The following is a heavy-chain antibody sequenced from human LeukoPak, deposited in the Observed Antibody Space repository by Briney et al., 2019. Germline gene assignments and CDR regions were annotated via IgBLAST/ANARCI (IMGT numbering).Heavy chain of an antibody. CDR3: ARASVSSGYSVY. J-gene: IGHJ4*02. CDR1: GGTFSSYA. Sequence: ASVKVSCKASGGTFSSYAISWVRQAPGQGLEWMGWISAYNGNTNYAQKLQGRVTMTTDTSTSTAYMELRSLRSDDTAVYYCARASVSSGYSVYWGQGTLVTVSS. CDR2: ISAYNGNT. D-gene: IGHD3-22*01. V-gene: IGHV1-18*01.